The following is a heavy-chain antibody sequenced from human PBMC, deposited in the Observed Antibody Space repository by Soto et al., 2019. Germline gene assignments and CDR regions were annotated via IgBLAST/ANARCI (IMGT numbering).Heavy chain of an antibody. Sequence: GASVKVSCKASGGTFSSYAISWVRQAPGQGLEWMGGIIPIFGTANYAQKFQGRVTITADESTSTAYMELSSLRSEDTAVYYCARVPIQLWSTVYYYYGMDVWGQGTTVTVSS. V-gene: IGHV1-69*13. D-gene: IGHD5-18*01. CDR1: GGTFSSYA. CDR2: IIPIFGTA. J-gene: IGHJ6*02. CDR3: ARVPIQLWSTVYYYYGMDV.